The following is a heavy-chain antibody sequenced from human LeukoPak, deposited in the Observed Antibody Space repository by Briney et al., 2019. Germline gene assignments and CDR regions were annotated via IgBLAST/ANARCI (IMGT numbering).Heavy chain of an antibody. J-gene: IGHJ6*02. D-gene: IGHD3-16*01. Sequence: GGSLRLSCAASGFTFSSYGMHWVRQAPGKGLEWVAVISYDGSNEYYADSVKGRFTISRDNSKNTLYLQMSSLRAEDTAVYYCAKDGRGPPGDDYYYGMDVWGQGTTVTVSS. CDR3: AKDGRGPPGDDYYYGMDV. V-gene: IGHV3-30*18. CDR2: ISYDGSNE. CDR1: GFTFSSYG.